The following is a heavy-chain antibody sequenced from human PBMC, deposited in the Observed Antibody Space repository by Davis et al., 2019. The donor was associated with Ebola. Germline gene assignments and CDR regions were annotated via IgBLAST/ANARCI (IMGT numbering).Heavy chain of an antibody. CDR2: IKQDGSEK. Sequence: GEYLKISCAASGFTFSSYWMSWVRQAPGKGLEWVANIKQDGSEKYYVDSVKGRFTISRDNAKNSLYLQMNSLRAEDTAVYYCARARAAVTMGYWGQGTLVTVSS. CDR1: GFTFSSYW. V-gene: IGHV3-7*01. J-gene: IGHJ4*02. D-gene: IGHD3-10*01. CDR3: ARARAAVTMGY.